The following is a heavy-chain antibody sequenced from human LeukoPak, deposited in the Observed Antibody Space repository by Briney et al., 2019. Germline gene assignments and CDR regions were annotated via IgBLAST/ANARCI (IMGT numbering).Heavy chain of an antibody. CDR3: ARGTRYSGSYCLDY. D-gene: IGHD1-26*01. CDR1: GGSFSGYY. V-gene: IGHV4-59*01. Sequence: PSETLSLTCAVYGGSFSGYYWSWIRQPPGKGLEWIGYIYYSGSTNYNPSLKSRVTISVDTSKNQFSLKLSSVTAADTAVYYCARGTRYSGSYCLDYWGQGTLVTVSS. CDR2: IYYSGST. J-gene: IGHJ4*02.